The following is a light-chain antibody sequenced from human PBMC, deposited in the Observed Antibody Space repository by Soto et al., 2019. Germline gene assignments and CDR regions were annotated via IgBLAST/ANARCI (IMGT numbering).Light chain of an antibody. Sequence: QSVLTQPPSASGTPRQRVTISCSGSYSNIGSHTVNWYQLLPGSAPKLLIYDNHDRPSGVPDRFSGSKSGTSASLAISGLQSGDEADYYCASWDDTLNGVLFGGGTKLTVL. CDR1: YSNIGSHT. CDR3: ASWDDTLNGVL. J-gene: IGLJ2*01. CDR2: DNH. V-gene: IGLV1-44*01.